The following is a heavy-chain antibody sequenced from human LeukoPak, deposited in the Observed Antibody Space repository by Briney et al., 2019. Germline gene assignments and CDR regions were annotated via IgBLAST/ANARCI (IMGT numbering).Heavy chain of an antibody. V-gene: IGHV4-39*07. CDR1: GGSISSSSYY. D-gene: IGHD6-13*01. J-gene: IGHJ4*02. Sequence: SETLSLTCTVSGGSISSSSYYWGWLRQPPGKGLEWIGSIYYSGSTYYNPSLKSRVTISVDTSKNQFSLNLRSVTPEDTAVYYCARNLIPEQLVLNFWGQGTLVTVSS. CDR3: ARNLIPEQLVLNF. CDR2: IYYSGST.